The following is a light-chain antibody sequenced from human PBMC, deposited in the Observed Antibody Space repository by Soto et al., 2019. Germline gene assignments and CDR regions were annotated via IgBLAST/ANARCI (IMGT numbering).Light chain of an antibody. J-gene: IGLJ3*02. V-gene: IGLV2-14*01. CDR2: EVS. Sequence: QSALPQPASVSGSPGQSITISCTGTRSDVGGYNYVSWYQQHPGKAPKLMIYEVSNRPLGVSNRFSGSKSGNTASLTISGLQAEDEADYYCSSYTSSSTRVFGGGTKLTVL. CDR1: RSDVGGYNY. CDR3: SSYTSSSTRV.